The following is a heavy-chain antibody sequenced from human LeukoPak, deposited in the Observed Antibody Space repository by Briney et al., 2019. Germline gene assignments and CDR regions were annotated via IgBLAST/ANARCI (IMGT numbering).Heavy chain of an antibody. Sequence: GGTLRLSCAASGFTFSSYGMSWVRQAPGKGLEWVSAISGSGGSTYYADSVKGRFTISRDNSKNTLYLQMNSLRAEDTAVYYCATRTMVRGVITLDYWGQGTLVTVSS. CDR1: GFTFSSYG. J-gene: IGHJ4*02. CDR2: ISGSGGST. CDR3: ATRTMVRGVITLDY. V-gene: IGHV3-23*01. D-gene: IGHD3-10*01.